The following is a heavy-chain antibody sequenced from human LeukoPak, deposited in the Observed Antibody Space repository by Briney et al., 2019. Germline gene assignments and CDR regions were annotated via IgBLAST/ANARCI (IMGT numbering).Heavy chain of an antibody. CDR1: GYSFTSYD. J-gene: IGHJ5*02. D-gene: IGHD3-10*01. Sequence: GASVKVSCKASGYSFTSYDIHWVRQATGQGLQWMGWMNPYNGNTDYAQNFQGRVTITSNTSMSTAYMELSNLRSEDTALYYCARSYYYGSGSYGPWGQGTLVTVSS. V-gene: IGHV1-8*03. CDR2: MNPYNGNT. CDR3: ARSYYYGSGSYGP.